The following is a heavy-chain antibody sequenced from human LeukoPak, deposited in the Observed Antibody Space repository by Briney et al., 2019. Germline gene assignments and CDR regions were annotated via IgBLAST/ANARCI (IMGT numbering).Heavy chain of an antibody. D-gene: IGHD6-6*01. CDR2: ISSSGSTI. CDR1: GFTFSDYY. CDR3: ARWPYSSSYYFDY. J-gene: IGHJ4*02. Sequence: GGSLRLSCAASGFTFSDYYMSWIRQAPGKGLEWVSYISSSGSTIYYADSVKGRFTISRDNAKNSLYLQMNSLRAEDTAVYYCARWPYSSSYYFDYWGQGTLVTVSS. V-gene: IGHV3-11*04.